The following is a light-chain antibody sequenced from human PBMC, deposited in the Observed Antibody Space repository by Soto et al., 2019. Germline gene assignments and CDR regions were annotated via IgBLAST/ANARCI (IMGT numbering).Light chain of an antibody. CDR1: QSVSSNN. V-gene: IGKV3-20*01. CDR3: QQYGRSPFT. Sequence: EIVLTQSPGTLSLSPGERATLSCRASQSVSSNNLAWYQQRPGQAPRVVIYGASTRATGIPERFSGSGSGTDFPLTISRLEPEDFAVYYCQQYGRSPFTFGPGTKVYIK. J-gene: IGKJ3*01. CDR2: GAS.